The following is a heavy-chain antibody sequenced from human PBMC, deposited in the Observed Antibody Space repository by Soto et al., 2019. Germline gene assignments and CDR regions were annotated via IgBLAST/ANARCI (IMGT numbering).Heavy chain of an antibody. CDR1: GYTFTSYD. J-gene: IGHJ5*02. D-gene: IGHD3-3*01. Sequence: QVQLVQSGPEVKKPGASVKVSCKASGYTFTSYDINWVRQATGQGLEWRGWMNPTRSNTGYAQKLLGRVTINRSTCISVAYIELRSLGAGDTALYYCPGTNITLIGVKRLWFDRWGQGTLGTGSS. V-gene: IGHV1-8*01. CDR2: MNPTRSNT. CDR3: PGTNITLIGVKRLWFDR.